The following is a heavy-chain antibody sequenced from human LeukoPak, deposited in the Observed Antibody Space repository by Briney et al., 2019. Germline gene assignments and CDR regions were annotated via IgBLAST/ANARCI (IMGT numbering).Heavy chain of an antibody. J-gene: IGHJ4*02. CDR3: ARVGGYYDFWSGPYYFDY. Sequence: PGGSLRLSCAASGFSFSDYYMSGIRQAPGKGLEWISYISSSGSYTNYADSVKGRFTISRDNARNSLYLQMNSLRAEDTAVYYCARVGGYYDFWSGPYYFDYWGQGTLVTVSS. V-gene: IGHV3-11*03. CDR2: ISSSGSYT. D-gene: IGHD3-3*01. CDR1: GFSFSDYY.